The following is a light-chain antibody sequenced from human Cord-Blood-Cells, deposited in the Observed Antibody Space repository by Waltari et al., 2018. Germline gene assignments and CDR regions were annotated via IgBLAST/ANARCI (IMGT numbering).Light chain of an antibody. V-gene: IGLV2-11*01. J-gene: IGLJ2*01. CDR2: DVS. CDR1: SSDVGGYNY. Sequence: QSALTQPSSVSGSPGQSVPISCTGTSSDVGGYNYVSWYQQHPGKAPKLMIYDVSKRPSGVPDRFSGSKSGNTASLTIPGLQAEDEADYYCCSYAGSYVVFGGGTKLTVL. CDR3: CSYAGSYVV.